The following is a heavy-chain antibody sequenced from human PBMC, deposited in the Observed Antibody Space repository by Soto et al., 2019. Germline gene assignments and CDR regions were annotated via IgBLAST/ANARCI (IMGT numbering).Heavy chain of an antibody. J-gene: IGHJ4*02. V-gene: IGHV1-18*01. D-gene: IGHD2-15*01. CDR1: GYTFTNYG. CDR3: ARDLGAASFDF. CDR2: INTSNDNK. Sequence: ASVKVSCKASGYTFTNYGISWVRQAPGEGLEWVGWINTSNDNKLYAQKLQGRLTLTTDTSTSTAYMDLTTLRSDDTAVYFWARDLGAASFDFWAQGTLVTVSS.